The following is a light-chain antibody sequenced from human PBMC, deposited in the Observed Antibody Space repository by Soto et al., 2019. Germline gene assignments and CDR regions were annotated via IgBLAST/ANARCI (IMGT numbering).Light chain of an antibody. CDR2: GAS. CDR1: QSVSSSY. J-gene: IGKJ2*01. V-gene: IGKV3-20*01. CDR3: QQYGSSPPYT. Sequence: EIVLTQSPCTLSLSPGERATLSCRASQSVSSSYLAWYQQKPGQAPMLLIYGASSRATGIPDRFSGSGAGTDFTITISRLEPEDFAVYYCQQYGSSPPYTFGQGTKLEIK.